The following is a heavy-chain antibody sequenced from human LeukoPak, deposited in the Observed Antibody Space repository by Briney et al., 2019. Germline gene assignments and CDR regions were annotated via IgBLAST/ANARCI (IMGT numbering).Heavy chain of an antibody. CDR1: GFTFSTYA. V-gene: IGHV3-23*01. Sequence: GGVLRLSCAASGFTFSTYAMNWVRQAPGKGLERVSALSGSGGSTYYADSVKGRVTISRDNSKNTLYLKMNSPRAEHTAIYSCAKDSCGSNSCFWDYWGQGTLVTVSS. CDR3: AKDSCGSNSCFWDY. J-gene: IGHJ4*02. CDR2: LSGSGGST. D-gene: IGHD2-2*01.